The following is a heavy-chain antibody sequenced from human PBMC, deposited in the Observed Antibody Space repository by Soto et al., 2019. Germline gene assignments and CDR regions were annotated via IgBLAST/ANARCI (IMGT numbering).Heavy chain of an antibody. V-gene: IGHV3-21*01. CDR2: ISSGSSYI. CDR1: GFTFSSYT. J-gene: IGHJ5*01. CDR3: ARDMLSGEAYHDS. D-gene: IGHD3-16*01. Sequence: GGSLRISCAASGFTFSSYTMNWVRQAPGKGLEWISSISSGSSYIYYAGSVKGRFTISRDNAKNSLFLQMNSLRADDTAVYYCARDMLSGEAYHDSWGQGTKVTVSS.